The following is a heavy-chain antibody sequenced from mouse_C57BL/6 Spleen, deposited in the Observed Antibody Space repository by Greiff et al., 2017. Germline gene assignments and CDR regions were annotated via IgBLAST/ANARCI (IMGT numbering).Heavy chain of an antibody. J-gene: IGHJ3*01. CDR2: ISYSGST. D-gene: IGHD2-4*01. CDR3: ARGGDYDRFAY. Sequence: DVQLQESGPGMVKPSQSLSLTCTVTGYSITSGYDWHWIRHFPGNKLEWMGHISYSGSTNYNPSLKSRISITHDTSNNHFFLKLYSVTTEDTATDYGARGGDYDRFAYWGQGTLVTVSA. V-gene: IGHV3-1*01. CDR1: GYSITSGYD.